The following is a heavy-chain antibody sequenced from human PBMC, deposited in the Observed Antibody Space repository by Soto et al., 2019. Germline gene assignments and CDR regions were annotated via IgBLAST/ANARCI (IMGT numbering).Heavy chain of an antibody. V-gene: IGHV4-61*08. Sequence: SETLSLTCTVSGGSISSGGYYWSWIRQHPGKGLEWIGYIYYSGSTNYNPSLKSRVTISVDTSKNQFSLKLSSVTAADTAVYYCASVRGGWYYYYMDVWGKGTTVTVSS. D-gene: IGHD2-15*01. CDR1: GGSISSGGYY. CDR3: ASVRGGWYYYYMDV. J-gene: IGHJ6*03. CDR2: IYYSGST.